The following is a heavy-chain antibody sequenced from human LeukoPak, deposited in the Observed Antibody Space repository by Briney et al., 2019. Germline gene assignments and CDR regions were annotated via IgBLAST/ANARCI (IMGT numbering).Heavy chain of an antibody. D-gene: IGHD6-19*01. Sequence: GASVKVSCKASGYTFTSYDINWVRQATGQGLEWMGWMNPNSGNTGYAQKFQGRVTMTRNTSISTAYMELSSLRSEDTAVYYCARCLRGSSGWYAVTFNYYYYMDVWGKGTTVTISS. J-gene: IGHJ6*03. CDR1: GYTFTSYD. CDR2: MNPNSGNT. V-gene: IGHV1-8*01. CDR3: ARCLRGSSGWYAVTFNYYYYMDV.